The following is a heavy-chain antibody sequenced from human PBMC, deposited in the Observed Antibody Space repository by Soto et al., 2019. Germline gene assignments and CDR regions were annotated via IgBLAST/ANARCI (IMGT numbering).Heavy chain of an antibody. Sequence: GGSLRLSCAASGFTFSSYAMSWVRQAPGKGLEWVSAISGSGGSTYYADSVKGRFTISRDNSKNTLYLQMNSLRAEDTAVYYCAGVLFGRGYYYYYYMDVWGKGTTVTVSS. J-gene: IGHJ6*03. CDR2: ISGSGGST. CDR3: AGVLFGRGYYYYYYMDV. CDR1: GFTFSSYA. D-gene: IGHD2-15*01. V-gene: IGHV3-23*01.